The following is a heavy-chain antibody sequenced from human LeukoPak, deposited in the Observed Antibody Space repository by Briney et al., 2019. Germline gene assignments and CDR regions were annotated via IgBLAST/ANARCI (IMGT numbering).Heavy chain of an antibody. V-gene: IGHV3-7*01. CDR1: GFTFSKYW. Sequence: GGSLRLPCTVSGFTFSKYWMRCVRQAPGKGLEWVASIDKDGREKRYVDSAEGRFTISRDSAKNSVYLQMTSLGAEDTAVYYCATYTQNFGAPGTDYWGQGTLVTVSS. J-gene: IGHJ4*02. D-gene: IGHD3-10*01. CDR3: ATYTQNFGAPGTDY. CDR2: IDKDGREK.